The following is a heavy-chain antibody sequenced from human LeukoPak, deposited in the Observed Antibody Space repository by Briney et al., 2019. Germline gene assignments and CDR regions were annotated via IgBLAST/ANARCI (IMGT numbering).Heavy chain of an antibody. J-gene: IGHJ4*02. V-gene: IGHV3-7*04. CDR3: ARGWTCRITICYLDN. D-gene: IGHD3-3*01. CDR1: GFTFTKYW. Sequence: SGGSLRLSCAASGFTFTKYWMTWVRQAPGKGLEWVANIKQDGSEKFYVDSVKGRFTISRDNAKNSLDLQINSLGAEDTAVYYCARGWTCRITICYLDNWGQGPLAPVSS. CDR2: IKQDGSEK.